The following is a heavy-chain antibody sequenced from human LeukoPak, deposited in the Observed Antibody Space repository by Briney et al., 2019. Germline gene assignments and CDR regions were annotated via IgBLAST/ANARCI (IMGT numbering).Heavy chain of an antibody. CDR3: AKGGSSGDHAFDY. J-gene: IGHJ4*02. V-gene: IGHV3-30*02. CDR2: IGYDGISN. Sequence: GGSLRLSCAASGFTFSDYGMNWVRPAPGKGLQWVTFIGYDGISNFYADSVKGRFTISRDNSKNTLYLQMDSLRPEDTAVYYCAKGGSSGDHAFDYWGQGTLVTVSS. CDR1: GFTFSDYG. D-gene: IGHD2-21*02.